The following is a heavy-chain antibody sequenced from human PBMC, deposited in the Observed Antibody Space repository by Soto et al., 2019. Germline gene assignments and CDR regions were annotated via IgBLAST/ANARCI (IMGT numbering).Heavy chain of an antibody. V-gene: IGHV3-9*01. CDR2: ISWNSGSI. D-gene: IGHD2-2*01. J-gene: IGHJ4*02. CDR3: AKTDCSSTSCSWYYFDY. Sequence: GGSLRLSCAASGFTFDDYAMHWVRQAPGKGLEWVSGISWNSGSIGYADSVKGRFTISRDNAKNSLYLQMNSLRAEDTALYYCAKTDCSSTSCSWYYFDYWGQGTLVTVSS. CDR1: GFTFDDYA.